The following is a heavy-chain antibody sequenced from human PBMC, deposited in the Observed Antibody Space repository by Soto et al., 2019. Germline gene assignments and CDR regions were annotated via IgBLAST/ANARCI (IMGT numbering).Heavy chain of an antibody. CDR2: ISSSGSTI. V-gene: IGHV3-48*03. Sequence: PGGSLRLSXAASGFTFSSYEMNWVRQAPGKGLEWVSYISSSGSTIYCADSVKGRFTISRDNAKNSLYLQMNSLRAEDTAVYYCARADVVVAATFEFDPGGQGTLVTVSS. J-gene: IGHJ5*02. D-gene: IGHD2-15*01. CDR1: GFTFSSYE. CDR3: ARADVVVAATFEFDP.